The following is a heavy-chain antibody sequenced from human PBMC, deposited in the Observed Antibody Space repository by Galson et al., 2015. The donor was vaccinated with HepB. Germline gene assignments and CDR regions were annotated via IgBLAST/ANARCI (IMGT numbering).Heavy chain of an antibody. CDR1: GYTFTSYA. CDR2: INAGNGNT. CDR3: ARDSSGWHGEIDY. J-gene: IGHJ4*02. V-gene: IGHV1-3*01. D-gene: IGHD6-19*01. Sequence: SVKVSCKASGYTFTSYAMHWVRQAPGQRLEWMGWINAGNGNTKYSQKFQGRVTITRDTSASTAYMELSSLRSEDTAVYYCARDSSGWHGEIDYWGQGTLATVSS.